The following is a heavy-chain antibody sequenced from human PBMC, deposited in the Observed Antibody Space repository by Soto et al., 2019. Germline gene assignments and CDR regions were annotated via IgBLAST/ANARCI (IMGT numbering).Heavy chain of an antibody. D-gene: IGHD3-22*01. J-gene: IGHJ4*02. CDR2: IYFTGST. Sequence: PSETLSLTCSVSGASVSTNGYYWSWIHHHPGQGLEWIGYIYFTGSTYYNPSLKSRANMSLDSAKNQFSLEVTSVTAADTAVFYWARGARDISGRQYWGKEILLIIST. V-gene: IGHV4-31*03. CDR3: ARGARDISGRQY. CDR1: GASVSTNGYY.